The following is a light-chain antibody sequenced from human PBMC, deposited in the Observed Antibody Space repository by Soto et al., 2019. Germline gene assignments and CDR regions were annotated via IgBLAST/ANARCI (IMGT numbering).Light chain of an antibody. V-gene: IGLV2-14*01. J-gene: IGLJ1*01. CDR3: SSHTISSALQV. Sequence: QSALTQPASVSGSPGQSITISCTGTISDFVVYNYVSWYQQHPGKAPKLMIYGVSNRPSGVSNRFSGSKSDNTASLTISGLQADDEADYYCSSHTISSALQVFGTGTKVTVL. CDR2: GVS. CDR1: ISDFVVYNY.